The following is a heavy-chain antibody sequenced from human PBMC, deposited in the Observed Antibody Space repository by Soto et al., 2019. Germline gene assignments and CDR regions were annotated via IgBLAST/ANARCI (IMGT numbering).Heavy chain of an antibody. CDR1: GFIFSNYG. D-gene: IGHD3-10*01. J-gene: IGHJ4*02. CDR2: IWHDGSNK. Sequence: QVQLVESGGGVVQPGRSLRLSCAASGFIFSNYGMHWVRQAPGKGLEWVAVIWHDGSNKYYADSVKGRFTISRDNSTNTLYLPMNSLRADDTAVYYCTRDISSYYFDYWGQGTLVTVSS. V-gene: IGHV3-33*01. CDR3: TRDISSYYFDY.